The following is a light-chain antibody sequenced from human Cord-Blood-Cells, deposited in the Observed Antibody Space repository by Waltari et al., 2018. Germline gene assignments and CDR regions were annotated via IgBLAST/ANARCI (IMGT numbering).Light chain of an antibody. CDR1: SSDVGGYNY. J-gene: IGLJ3*02. CDR2: EVS. Sequence: QSALTQPPSASVSPGQSVTISCTGTSSDVGGYNYVSWYQQHPGKAPKLMIYEVSKRPSGVPDLFSGSKSGNTASLTVSGLQAEDEADYYCSSYAGSNNLVFGGGTKLTVL. V-gene: IGLV2-8*01. CDR3: SSYAGSNNLV.